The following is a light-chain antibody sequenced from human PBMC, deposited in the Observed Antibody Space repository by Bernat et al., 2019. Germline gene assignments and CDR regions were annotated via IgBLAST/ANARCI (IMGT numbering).Light chain of an antibody. CDR1: SSDVGGYNY. J-gene: IGLJ1*01. Sequence: QSALTQPRSVSGSPGQSVTISCTGTSSDVGGYNYVSWYQHHPGKAPKLMIYDVTKRPSGVPDRFSGSKSGNTASLTISGRQAEHEADYYCCSYAGSYTHYVFGTGTKVTV. CDR3: CSYAGSYTHYV. CDR2: DVT. V-gene: IGLV2-11*01.